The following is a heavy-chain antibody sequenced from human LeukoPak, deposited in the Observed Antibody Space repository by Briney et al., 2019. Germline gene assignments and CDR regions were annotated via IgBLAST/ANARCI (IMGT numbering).Heavy chain of an antibody. V-gene: IGHV3-15*01. D-gene: IGHD3-22*01. CDR1: GFTFSDYY. CDR2: IKSKTDGGTT. CDR3: TTEGNYYDSSGYYYPSDFDY. Sequence: PGGSLRLSCAASGFTFSDYYMSWIRQAPGKGLEWVGRIKSKTDGGTTDYAAPVKGRFTISRDDSKNTLYLQMNSLKTEDTAVYYCTTEGNYYDSSGYYYPSDFDYWGQGTLVTVSS. J-gene: IGHJ4*02.